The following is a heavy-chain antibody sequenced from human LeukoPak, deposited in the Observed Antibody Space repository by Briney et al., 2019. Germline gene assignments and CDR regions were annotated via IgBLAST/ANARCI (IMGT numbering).Heavy chain of an antibody. Sequence: GGSLRLSCAASGFTFDDYAMHWVRQAPGKGLEWVSGICWDSGSIGYADSVKGRFTISRDSAKNSLYLQMNSLRAEDTALYYCAKATYYYDSSGYYYFDYWGQGTLVTVSS. CDR1: GFTFDDYA. D-gene: IGHD3-22*01. J-gene: IGHJ4*02. V-gene: IGHV3-9*01. CDR2: ICWDSGSI. CDR3: AKATYYYDSSGYYYFDY.